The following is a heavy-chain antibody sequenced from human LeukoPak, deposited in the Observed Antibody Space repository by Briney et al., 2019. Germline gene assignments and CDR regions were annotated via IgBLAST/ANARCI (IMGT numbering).Heavy chain of an antibody. CDR2: INPNGDRT. CDR1: ENTFSNYY. J-gene: IGHJ3*01. D-gene: IGHD4-23*01. V-gene: IGHV1-46*01. Sequence: ASVKVSCKASENTFSNYYMHWVRQAPGQGLEWLGLINPNGDRTAYAQNFQGRVTMTRDTSTTTFYLELSSLRSDDTAVYYCVRDMNTRVTPISYAFDLWGQGTMVTVSS. CDR3: VRDMNTRVTPISYAFDL.